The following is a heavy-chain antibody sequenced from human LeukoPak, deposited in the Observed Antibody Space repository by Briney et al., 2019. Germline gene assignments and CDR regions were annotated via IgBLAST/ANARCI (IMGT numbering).Heavy chain of an antibody. CDR3: ARDPYGSGSYFTWFDP. V-gene: IGHV3-21*01. D-gene: IGHD3-10*01. CDR1: GFTFSSYS. J-gene: IGHJ5*02. Sequence: GGSLRLSCAASGFTFSSYSMNWVRQAPGKGLEWVSYISSSSSYIYYADSVKGRFTISRDNAKNSLYLQMNSLRAEDTAVYYCARDPYGSGSYFTWFDPWGQGTLVTVSS. CDR2: ISSSSSYI.